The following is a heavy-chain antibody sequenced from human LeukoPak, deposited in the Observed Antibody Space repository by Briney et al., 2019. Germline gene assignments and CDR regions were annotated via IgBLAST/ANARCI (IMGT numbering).Heavy chain of an antibody. Sequence: SETLSLTCAVYGGSFSGYYWSWIRQPPGKGLEWIGEINHSGSTNYNPSLKSRVTISVDTSKNQFSLKLSSVTAADTAVYYCARGTLWFGELRYDYWGQGTLVTVSS. CDR1: GGSFSGYY. J-gene: IGHJ4*02. CDR3: ARGTLWFGELRYDY. V-gene: IGHV4-34*01. CDR2: INHSGST. D-gene: IGHD3-10*01.